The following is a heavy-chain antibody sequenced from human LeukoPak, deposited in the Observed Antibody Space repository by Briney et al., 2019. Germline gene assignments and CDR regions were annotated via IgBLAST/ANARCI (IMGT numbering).Heavy chain of an antibody. J-gene: IGHJ4*02. Sequence: ASVKVSCNASGYTFTGYYMHWVRQAPGQGLEWMGWINPNSGGTNYAQKFQGRVTMTRDTSISTAYMELSRLRSDDTSVYYCARDYELGITMVRGDPTAIDYWGQGTLVTVSS. D-gene: IGHD3-10*01. CDR3: ARDYELGITMVRGDPTAIDY. CDR2: INPNSGGT. CDR1: GYTFTGYY. V-gene: IGHV1-2*02.